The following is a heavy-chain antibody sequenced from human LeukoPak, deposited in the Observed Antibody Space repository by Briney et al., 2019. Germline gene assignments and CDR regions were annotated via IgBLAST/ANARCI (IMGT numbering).Heavy chain of an antibody. J-gene: IGHJ6*03. CDR2: IRYDGRNK. CDR3: ARDSPSADCGGDCYYYYYYMDV. D-gene: IGHD2-21*02. V-gene: IGHV3-30*02. CDR1: GFIFSSYG. Sequence: GGSLRLSCAASGFIFSSYGMHWVRQAPGKGLEWVAFIRYDGRNKYYADSVKGRFTISRDNSKNTLYLQMNSLRAEDTAVYYCARDSPSADCGGDCYYYYYYMDVWGKGTTVTISS.